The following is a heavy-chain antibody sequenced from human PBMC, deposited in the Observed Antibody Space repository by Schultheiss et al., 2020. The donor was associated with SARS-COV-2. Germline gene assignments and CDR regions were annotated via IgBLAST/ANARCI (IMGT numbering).Heavy chain of an antibody. CDR1: GYTFSNFG. J-gene: IGHJ4*02. CDR2: ISAYNGNT. Sequence: GSLRLSCKAAGYTFSNFGFAWVRQAPGQGLEWMGWISAYNGNTKNAQTLQDRVTMTTDTSTSTAYMELRSLRSDDTAVYYCARGPIGAAGNWDFDYWGQGTLVTVSS. D-gene: IGHD6-13*01. CDR3: ARGPIGAAGNWDFDY. V-gene: IGHV1-18*01.